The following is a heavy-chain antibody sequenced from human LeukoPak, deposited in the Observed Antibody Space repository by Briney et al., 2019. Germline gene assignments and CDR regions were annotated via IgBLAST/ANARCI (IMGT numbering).Heavy chain of an antibody. D-gene: IGHD4-11*01. CDR3: ARSPDYSRFDY. V-gene: IGHV1-2*02. CDR2: INPGSGDT. Sequence: ASVKVSCKTSGYTFTGYYIHWVRQAPGQGLEWIGWINPGSGDTIYAQTFQGRVTMTRYTSINIAYMDLRSLTSDDSAVYYCARSPDYSRFDYWGQGALATVSS. J-gene: IGHJ4*02. CDR1: GYTFTGYY.